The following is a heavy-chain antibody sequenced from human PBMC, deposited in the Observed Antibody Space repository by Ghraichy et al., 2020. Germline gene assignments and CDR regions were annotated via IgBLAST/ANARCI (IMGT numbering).Heavy chain of an antibody. J-gene: IGHJ4*02. CDR1: GFTFSTYT. CDR2: INDNSRST. CDR3: VKQWFGEQEGC. D-gene: IGHD3-10*01. V-gene: IGHV3-23*05. Sequence: GGSPRLSCGASGFTFSTYTMSWVRQAPGKGLEWVSVINDNSRSTFYADSVKGRFTISRDNSRNTLHLQMNSLRVEDTAVYYCVKQWFGEQEGCWGQGTLVTVSS.